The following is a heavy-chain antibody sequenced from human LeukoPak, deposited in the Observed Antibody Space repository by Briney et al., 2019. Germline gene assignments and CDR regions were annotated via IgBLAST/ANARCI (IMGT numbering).Heavy chain of an antibody. CDR2: IIPIFGTA. J-gene: IGHJ6*03. CDR3: ATWGYCSGGSCELLYYYYMDV. CDR1: GGTFSSYA. V-gene: IGHV1-69*13. D-gene: IGHD2-15*01. Sequence: ASVKVSCKASGGTFSSYAISWVRQAPGQGLEWMGGIIPIFGTANYAQKFQGRVTITADESTSTAYMELSSLRSEDTAVYYCATWGYCSGGSCELLYYYYMDVWGKGTTVTVSS.